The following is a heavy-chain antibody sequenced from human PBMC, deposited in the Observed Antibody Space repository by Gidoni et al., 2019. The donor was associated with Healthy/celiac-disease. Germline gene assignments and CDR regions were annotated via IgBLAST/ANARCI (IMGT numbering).Heavy chain of an antibody. D-gene: IGHD3-10*01. CDR1: GFTVSSNY. Sequence: EVQLVESGGGLVQPGGSLRLSCAASGFTVSSNYMSWVRQAPGKGLEWVSVIYSGGSTYYADSVKGRFTISRHNSKNTLYLQMNSLRAEDTAVYYCASNYGSGSYYVDYWGQGTLVTVSS. J-gene: IGHJ4*02. CDR3: ASNYGSGSYYVDY. CDR2: IYSGGST. V-gene: IGHV3-53*04.